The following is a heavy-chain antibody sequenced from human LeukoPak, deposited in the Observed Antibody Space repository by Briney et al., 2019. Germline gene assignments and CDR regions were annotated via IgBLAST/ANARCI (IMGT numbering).Heavy chain of an antibody. Sequence: GASVKVSCKASGYTFTSYGISWVRQAPGQGLEWMGWISAYNGNTNYAQKLQGRVTMTTDTSTSTVYMELRSLRSDDTAVYYCARTLSTSGYYYYYMDVWGKGTTVTISS. V-gene: IGHV1-18*01. CDR3: ARTLSTSGYYYYYMDV. CDR1: GYTFTSYG. J-gene: IGHJ6*03. D-gene: IGHD6-13*01. CDR2: ISAYNGNT.